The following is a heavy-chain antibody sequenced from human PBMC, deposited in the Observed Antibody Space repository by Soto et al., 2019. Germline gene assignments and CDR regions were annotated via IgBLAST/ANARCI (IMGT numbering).Heavy chain of an antibody. CDR3: ARDRYCSSTSCAGFDY. D-gene: IGHD2-2*01. V-gene: IGHV3-33*01. Sequence: QVQLVESGGGVVQPGXXXRLSCAASGFTFSSYGMHWVRQAPGKGLEWVAVIWYDGSNKYYADSVKGRFTISRDNSKNTLYLQMNSLRAEDTAVYYCARDRYCSSTSCAGFDYWGQGTLVTVSS. J-gene: IGHJ4*02. CDR1: GFTFSSYG. CDR2: IWYDGSNK.